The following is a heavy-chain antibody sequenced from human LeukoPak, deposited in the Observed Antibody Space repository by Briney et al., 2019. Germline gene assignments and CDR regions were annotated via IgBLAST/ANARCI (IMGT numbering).Heavy chain of an antibody. CDR3: ARDYGSGSYGLDWFDP. CDR2: ISSSSSYI. D-gene: IGHD3-10*01. CDR1: GFTLSIYS. V-gene: IGHV3-21*01. J-gene: IGHJ5*02. Sequence: GVSLRPSCAASGFTLSIYSMNWVRQAPGKGLEWVSSISSSSSYIYYADSVKGRFTISRDNAKNSLYLQMNSLRAEDMAVYYCARDYGSGSYGLDWFDPWGQGTLVTVSS.